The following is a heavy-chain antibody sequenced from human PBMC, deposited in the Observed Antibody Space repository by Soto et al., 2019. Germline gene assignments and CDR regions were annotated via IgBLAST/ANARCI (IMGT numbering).Heavy chain of an antibody. D-gene: IGHD2-2*02. CDR2: INPDSGDT. Sequence: QVRLVQSEGEVQKPGASVMVSCTTSGYTFSGYYIHWVRQAPGQGLEWMAWINPDSGDTNYAQKFHSRFTLTGDTSVRTVHMVLSDLRVDDTAMFYCATGYIGLSDSVWCQGTLVTVSS. CDR1: GYTFSGYY. V-gene: IGHV1-2*02. J-gene: IGHJ4*02. CDR3: ATGYIGLSDSV.